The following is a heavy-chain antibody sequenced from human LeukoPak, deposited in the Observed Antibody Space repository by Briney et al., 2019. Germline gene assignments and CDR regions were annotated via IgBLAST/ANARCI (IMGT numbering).Heavy chain of an antibody. J-gene: IGHJ3*02. D-gene: IGHD5-24*01. Sequence: PSQTLSLTCTVSGGSISSGDYYWSWIRQPPGKGLEWIGYIYYSGSTYYNPSLKSRVTISVDTSKNQFSLKLSSVTAADTAVYYCARAPGYSDAFDIWGHGIMVTVSS. V-gene: IGHV4-30-4*01. CDR1: GGSISSGDYY. CDR3: ARAPGYSDAFDI. CDR2: IYYSGST.